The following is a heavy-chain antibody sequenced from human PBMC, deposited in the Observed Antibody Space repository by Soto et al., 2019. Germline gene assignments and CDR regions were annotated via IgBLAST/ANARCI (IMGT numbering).Heavy chain of an antibody. Sequence: GGSLRLSCAASGFTFSSYSMNWVRQAPGKGLEWVSYISSSSSTINYAESVKGRFTISRDNAKNSLYLQMNSLRADYTAVYYCAKTLYYYDSSGYQWGQGTLVTVSS. V-gene: IGHV3-48*01. D-gene: IGHD3-22*01. CDR2: ISSSSSTI. CDR1: GFTFSSYS. J-gene: IGHJ4*02. CDR3: AKTLYYYDSSGYQ.